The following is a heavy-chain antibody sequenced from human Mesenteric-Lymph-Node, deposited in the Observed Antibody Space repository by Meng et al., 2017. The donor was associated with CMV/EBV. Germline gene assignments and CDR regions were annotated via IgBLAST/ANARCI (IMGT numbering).Heavy chain of an antibody. D-gene: IGHD7-27*01. V-gene: IGHV3-53*01. CDR3: ARLFNWGENRY. CDR1: GFTFSSNY. CDR2: IYSGGST. Sequence: GGSLRPSCAASGFTFSSNYMSWVRQAPGKGLGWVSVIYSGGSTYYADSVKGRFTISRDNSKNTLYLQMNSLRDEDTAVYYCARLFNWGENRYWGQGTLVTVSS. J-gene: IGHJ4*02.